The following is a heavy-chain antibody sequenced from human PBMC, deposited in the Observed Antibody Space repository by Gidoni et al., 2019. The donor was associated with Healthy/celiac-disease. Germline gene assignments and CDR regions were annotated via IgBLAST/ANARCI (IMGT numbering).Heavy chain of an antibody. Sequence: QVQLVQSGAEVKKPGASVKVSCKASRYIFTSYPMHLVRQAPVQRLEWMGWINAANGNTKYSQKFHGRVTITRDTSASTAYMELSSLRSEYTAVYYCAREADSIVVVPAASDWFDPWGQGTLVTVSS. J-gene: IGHJ5*02. D-gene: IGHD2-2*01. CDR1: RYIFTSYP. CDR2: INAANGNT. CDR3: AREADSIVVVPAASDWFDP. V-gene: IGHV1-3*01.